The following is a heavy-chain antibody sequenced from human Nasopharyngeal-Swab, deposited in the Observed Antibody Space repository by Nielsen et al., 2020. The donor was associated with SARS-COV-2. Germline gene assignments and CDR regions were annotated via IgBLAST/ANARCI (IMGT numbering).Heavy chain of an antibody. D-gene: IGHD3-9*01. V-gene: IGHV3-23*01. Sequence: WIRQPPGKGLEWVSAISGSGGSTYYADSVKGRLTISRDNSKNTLYLQMNSLRAEDTAVYYCAKVPLYDILTGYYKWGFDYWGQRTLVTVSS. J-gene: IGHJ4*02. CDR3: AKVPLYDILTGYYKWGFDY. CDR2: ISGSGGST.